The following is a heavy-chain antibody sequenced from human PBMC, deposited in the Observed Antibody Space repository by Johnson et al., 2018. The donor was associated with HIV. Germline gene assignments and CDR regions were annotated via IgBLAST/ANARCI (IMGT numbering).Heavy chain of an antibody. D-gene: IGHD2-15*01. CDR2: IWYDGSNK. Sequence: QVQLVESGGGVVQPGRSLRLSCAASGFTFSSYGMHWVRQAPGKGLEWVAVIWYDGSNKYYADSVKGRFTISRDNSKNTLYLQMNSLGAEDTAVYYCATGYCSGGSCPRDAFDIWGQGTMVTVSS. J-gene: IGHJ3*02. CDR1: GFTFSSYG. V-gene: IGHV3-33*01. CDR3: ATGYCSGGSCPRDAFDI.